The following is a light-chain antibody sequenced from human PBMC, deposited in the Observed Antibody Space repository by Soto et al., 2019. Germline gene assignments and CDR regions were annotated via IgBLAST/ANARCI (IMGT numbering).Light chain of an antibody. CDR3: TSYTNINTRACV. CDR1: SGDIGSYNR. V-gene: IGLV2-14*01. J-gene: IGLJ1*01. CDR2: EVT. Sequence: QSVLTQPASVSGSPGQSITISCTGTSGDIGSYNRVSWYQQHPGKAPKLIIYEVTDRPSGVSNRFSGSKSGNTASLTISGLKAEAEPEYYSTSYTNINTRACVFGTGTKGTV.